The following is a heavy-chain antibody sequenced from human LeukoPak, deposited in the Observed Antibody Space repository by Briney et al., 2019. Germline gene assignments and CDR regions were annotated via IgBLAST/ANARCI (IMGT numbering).Heavy chain of an antibody. V-gene: IGHV4-34*01. CDR2: INHSGST. CDR3: ARGFYSSSWDFSPKFDY. CDR1: GGSFSGYY. Sequence: SETLSLTCAVYGGSFSGYYWSWIRQPPGKGLEWIGEINHSGSTNYNPSLKSRVTISVDTSKNQFSLKLSSVTAADTAVYYCARGFYSSSWDFSPKFDYWGQGTLVTVSS. D-gene: IGHD6-13*01. J-gene: IGHJ4*02.